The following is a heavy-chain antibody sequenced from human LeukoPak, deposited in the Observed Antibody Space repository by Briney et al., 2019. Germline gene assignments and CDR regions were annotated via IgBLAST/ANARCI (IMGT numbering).Heavy chain of an antibody. CDR2: ISSSGSTI. V-gene: IGHV3-11*04. CDR3: ARDRVLNYDSSGHEVFDY. Sequence: GGSLRLSCAASGFTFSDYYMSWIRQAPGKGLEWVSYISSSGSTIYYADSVKGRFTISRDNAKNSLYLQMNSLRAEDTAVYYCARDRVLNYDSSGHEVFDYWGQGTLVTVSS. D-gene: IGHD3-22*01. CDR1: GFTFSDYY. J-gene: IGHJ4*02.